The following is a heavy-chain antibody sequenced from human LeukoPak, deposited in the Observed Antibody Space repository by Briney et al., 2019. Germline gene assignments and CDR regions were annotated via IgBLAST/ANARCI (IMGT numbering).Heavy chain of an antibody. D-gene: IGHD3-22*01. CDR2: ISAYNGST. V-gene: IGHV1-18*01. Sequence: ASVKVSCKASGYTFTSYGISWVRQAPGQGLEWMGWISAYNGSTNYAQKLQGRVTMTTDTSTSTAYMELRSLRSDDTAVYYCARDSSGYYFPHNWFDPWGQGTLVTVSS. CDR1: GYTFTSYG. CDR3: ARDSSGYYFPHNWFDP. J-gene: IGHJ5*02.